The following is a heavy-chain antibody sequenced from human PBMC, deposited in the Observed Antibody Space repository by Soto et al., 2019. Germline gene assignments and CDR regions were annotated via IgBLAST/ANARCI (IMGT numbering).Heavy chain of an antibody. V-gene: IGHV2-26*01. D-gene: IGHD5-18*01. CDR1: GISLSNPRMG. J-gene: IGHJ4*02. CDR3: GRIASYGRAY. Sequence: QVTLKAPGPVLVKPTETLTLTCTVSGISLSNPRMGVSWIRQPPGKALEWLAHIFSHDEKPYTTSLKGRLTVSKDTSKSQVVLTMTTMDPVNTATNICGRIASYGRAYWGQGTVVSVSS. CDR2: IFSHDEK.